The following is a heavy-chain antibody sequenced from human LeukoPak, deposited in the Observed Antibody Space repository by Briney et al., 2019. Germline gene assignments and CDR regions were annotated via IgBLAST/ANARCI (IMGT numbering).Heavy chain of an antibody. D-gene: IGHD3-22*01. CDR2: IYYSGST. CDR1: GGSISSGDYY. Sequence: SETLSLTCTVSGGSISSGDYYWSWIRQPPGKGLEWIGYIYYSGSTYYNPSLKSRVAISVDTSKNQFSLKLSSVTAADTAVYYCAAMGYYYDSSGVDYWGQGTLVTVSS. V-gene: IGHV4-30-4*08. CDR3: AAMGYYYDSSGVDY. J-gene: IGHJ4*02.